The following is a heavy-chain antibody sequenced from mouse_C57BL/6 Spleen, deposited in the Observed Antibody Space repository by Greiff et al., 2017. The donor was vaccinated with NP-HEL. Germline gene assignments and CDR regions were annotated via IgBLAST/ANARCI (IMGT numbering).Heavy chain of an antibody. J-gene: IGHJ3*01. Sequence: QVHVKQSGPGLVQPSQSLSITCTVSGFSLTSYGVHWVRQPPGKGLEWLGVIWSGGSTDYNAAFISRLSISKDNSKSQVFFKMNSLQADDTAIYYCAKKGDYYGSSYLAYWGQGTLVTVSA. V-gene: IGHV2-4*01. CDR2: IWSGGST. CDR3: AKKGDYYGSSYLAY. D-gene: IGHD1-1*01. CDR1: GFSLTSYG.